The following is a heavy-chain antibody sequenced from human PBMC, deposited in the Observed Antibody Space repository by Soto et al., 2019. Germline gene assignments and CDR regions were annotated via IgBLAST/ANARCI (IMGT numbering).Heavy chain of an antibody. Sequence: ASVKVSCKASGYTFSNYGISWVRQGPGQGLEWMGWISGYNGNTHYEEKVQDRIKMTTDTSTSTTYLELRSLRSDDTAVYFCARDPGFGFGYSYAFAVDVWGQGTTVTVSS. CDR3: ARDPGFGFGYSYAFAVDV. V-gene: IGHV1-18*01. CDR2: ISGYNGNT. J-gene: IGHJ6*02. D-gene: IGHD5-18*01. CDR1: GYTFSNYG.